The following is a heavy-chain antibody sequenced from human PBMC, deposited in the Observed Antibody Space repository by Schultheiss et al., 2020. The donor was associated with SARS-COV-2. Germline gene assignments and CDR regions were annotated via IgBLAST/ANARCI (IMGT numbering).Heavy chain of an antibody. CDR2: MNPNSGNT. Sequence: ASVKVSCKASGYTFTSYDINWVRQATGQGLEWMGWMNPNSGNTGYAQKFQGRVTMTTDTSTSTAYMELRSLRSDDTAVYYCARWGGAVAGYFDYWGQGTLVTVSS. D-gene: IGHD6-19*01. CDR3: ARWGGAVAGYFDY. CDR1: GYTFTSYD. J-gene: IGHJ4*02. V-gene: IGHV1-8*01.